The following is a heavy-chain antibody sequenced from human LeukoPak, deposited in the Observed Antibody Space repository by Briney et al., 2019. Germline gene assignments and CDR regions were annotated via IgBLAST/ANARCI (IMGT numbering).Heavy chain of an antibody. CDR1: GYTFTVYY. CDR3: ARVESLYCSSGSCYDY. V-gene: IGHV1-2*02. Sequence: ASVKVSCKASGYTFTVYYIHWVRQAPGQGLEWMGWINPNNGGTKYAQKFQGRVTMTRDTSLSTAYMELNRLISDDTAVYYCARVESLYCSSGSCYDYWGQGTLVTVSS. J-gene: IGHJ4*02. D-gene: IGHD2-15*01. CDR2: INPNNGGT.